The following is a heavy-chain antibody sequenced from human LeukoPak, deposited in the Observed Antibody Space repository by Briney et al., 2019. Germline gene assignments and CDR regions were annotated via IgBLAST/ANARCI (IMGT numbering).Heavy chain of an antibody. CDR3: AARESSGYYRFDY. D-gene: IGHD3-22*01. CDR1: GYTLTELS. J-gene: IGHJ4*02. CDR2: FDPENDET. Sequence: ASVKVSCKVSGYTLTELSMHWVRQAPGKGLEWMGGFDPENDETIHTQKFQGRVTMTEDTSTDTAYMELSSLRSEDTAVYYCAARESSGYYRFDYWGQGTLVTVSS. V-gene: IGHV1-24*01.